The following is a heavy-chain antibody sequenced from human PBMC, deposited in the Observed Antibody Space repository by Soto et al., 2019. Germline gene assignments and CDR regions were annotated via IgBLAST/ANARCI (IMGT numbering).Heavy chain of an antibody. CDR1: GFTFTNYF. Sequence: SCAASGFTFTNYFMHWVRQVPGKGLVWVSRISSDGSSTSYADSVKGRFTISRDNAKNTLYLQMNSLSSDDKAVYYCARGGNLFDPWGQGTLVTVSS. V-gene: IGHV3-74*01. CDR2: ISSDGSST. CDR3: ARGGNLFDP. D-gene: IGHD3-10*01. J-gene: IGHJ5*02.